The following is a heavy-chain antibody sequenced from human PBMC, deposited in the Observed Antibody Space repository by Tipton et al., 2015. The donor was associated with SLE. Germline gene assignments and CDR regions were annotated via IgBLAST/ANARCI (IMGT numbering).Heavy chain of an antibody. V-gene: IGHV3-48*03. Sequence: LSLTCAASGFTFSSYEMNWVRQAPGKGLEWVSYISSSGSTIYYADSVKGRFTISRDNAKNSLYLQMNSLRAEDTAVYYCARGSVATVLMDVWGKGTTVTVSS. J-gene: IGHJ6*03. CDR3: ARGSVATVLMDV. D-gene: IGHD2-21*02. CDR1: GFTFSSYE. CDR2: ISSSGSTI.